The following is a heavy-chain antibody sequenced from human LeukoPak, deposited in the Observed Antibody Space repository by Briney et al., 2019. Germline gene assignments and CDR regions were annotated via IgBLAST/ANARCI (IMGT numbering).Heavy chain of an antibody. J-gene: IGHJ6*03. CDR2: INPNSGGT. CDR3: ARVAAYCGGDCPTTYYYYYYMDV. V-gene: IGHV1-2*02. D-gene: IGHD2-21*02. Sequence: ASVKVSCKASGYTFTDYSMHWVRQAPGQGLEWMGRINPNSGGTNCAQKFQGRVTMTRDTSISTAYMELSRLRSDDTAVYYCARVAAYCGGDCPTTYYYYYYMDVWGKGTTVTVSS. CDR1: GYTFTDYS.